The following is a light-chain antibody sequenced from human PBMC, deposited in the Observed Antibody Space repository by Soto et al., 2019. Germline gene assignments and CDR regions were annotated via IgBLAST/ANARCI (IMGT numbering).Light chain of an antibody. CDR2: GAS. Sequence: EIVLTQSPGTLSLSPGERATLSCSASQSVSGSSLAWYQLKPGQAPRLLISGASSRATGVPDRFSGSESGTDFTFIISRLEPEDFGMYYCHQYGSFPHTFGQGTELETK. V-gene: IGKV3-20*01. CDR3: HQYGSFPHT. J-gene: IGKJ2*01. CDR1: QSVSGSS.